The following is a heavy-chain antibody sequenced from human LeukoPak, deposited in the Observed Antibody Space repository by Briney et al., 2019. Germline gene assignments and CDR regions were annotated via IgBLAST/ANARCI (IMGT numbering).Heavy chain of an antibody. J-gene: IGHJ4*02. D-gene: IGHD5-24*01. CDR1: GGSIRSSSY. CDR2: LYNSGST. Sequence: SETLSLSCTVSGGSIRSSSYGWIRQPPGKGLEWIGSLYNSGSTYYNPSLRSRVTISVDTQFSLKLSSVTAADTAIYHCATLEWDGYSYSFDYWGQGTLVTVSS. CDR3: ATLEWDGYSYSFDY. V-gene: IGHV4-39*01.